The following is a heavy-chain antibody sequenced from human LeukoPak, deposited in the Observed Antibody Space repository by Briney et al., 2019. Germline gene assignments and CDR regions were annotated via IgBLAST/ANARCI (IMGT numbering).Heavy chain of an antibody. Sequence: SETLSLTCAVSGGSISSYYWSWIRQPPGKGLEWIGYIYYSGSTNYNPSLKSRVTISVDTSKNQFSLKLSSVTAADTAVYYCARQVGGNYFDYWGQGTLVTVSS. D-gene: IGHD2-15*01. CDR3: ARQVGGNYFDY. CDR2: IYYSGST. J-gene: IGHJ4*02. V-gene: IGHV4-59*08. CDR1: GGSISSYY.